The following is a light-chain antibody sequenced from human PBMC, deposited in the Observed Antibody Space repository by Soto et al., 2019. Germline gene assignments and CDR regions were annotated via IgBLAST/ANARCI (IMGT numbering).Light chain of an antibody. CDR3: QQYNDWPGT. Sequence: EIVMTQSPGTLSVSPGERATLSCRASQSVRSNLAWYQQKPGQAPRLLIYGASTWATGIPARFSGSGSGTELTLTISSLQSEDFAVYYCQQYNDWPGTFGQGTTLEVK. CDR2: GAS. J-gene: IGKJ2*01. CDR1: QSVRSN. V-gene: IGKV3-15*01.